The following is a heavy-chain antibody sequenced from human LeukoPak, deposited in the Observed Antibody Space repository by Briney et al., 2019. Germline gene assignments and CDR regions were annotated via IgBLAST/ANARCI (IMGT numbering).Heavy chain of an antibody. J-gene: IGHJ4*02. D-gene: IGHD3-22*01. Sequence: QPGGSLRLSCAASGSTFSSYAMSWVRQAPGKGLEWVSAISGSGGSTYYADSVKGRFTISRDNSKNTLYLQMNSLRAEDTAVYYCAKDLYDSSGYFDYWGQGTLVTVSS. CDR2: ISGSGGST. CDR1: GSTFSSYA. CDR3: AKDLYDSSGYFDY. V-gene: IGHV3-23*01.